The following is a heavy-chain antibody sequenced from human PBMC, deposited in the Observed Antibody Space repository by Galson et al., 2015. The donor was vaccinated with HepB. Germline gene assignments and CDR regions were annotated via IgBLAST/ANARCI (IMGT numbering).Heavy chain of an antibody. CDR2: ISYDGSNK. D-gene: IGHD6-19*01. Sequence: SLRLSCAASGFTFSSYGMHWVRQAPGKGLEWVAVISYDGSNKYYADSVKGRFTISRDNSKNTLYLQMNSLRAEDTAVYYCAKDQGFYSSGWYYFDYWGQGTLVTVSS. J-gene: IGHJ4*02. CDR3: AKDQGFYSSGWYYFDY. V-gene: IGHV3-30*18. CDR1: GFTFSSYG.